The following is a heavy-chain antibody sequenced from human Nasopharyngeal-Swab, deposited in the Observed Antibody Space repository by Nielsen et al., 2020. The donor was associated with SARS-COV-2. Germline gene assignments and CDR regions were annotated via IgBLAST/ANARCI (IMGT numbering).Heavy chain of an antibody. CDR3: AKDKPVVPAAFVPNAFDI. J-gene: IGHJ3*02. CDR2: ISDSSSII. Sequence: VRQAPGKALEWVSYISDSSSIIYYTNSVKGRFTVSRDNAKNSLYLQMNSLRAEDTAVYYCAKDKPVVPAAFVPNAFDIWGQGTMVTVSS. D-gene: IGHD2-2*01. V-gene: IGHV3-48*04.